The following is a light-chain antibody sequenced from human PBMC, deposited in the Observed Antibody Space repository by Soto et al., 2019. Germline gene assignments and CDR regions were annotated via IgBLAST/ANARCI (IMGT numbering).Light chain of an antibody. J-gene: IGLJ1*01. CDR1: KLGDKY. V-gene: IGLV3-1*01. Sequence: SYELTQPPSVSVSPGQTASITCSGDKLGDKYACWYQQKPGQSPVLVIYQDSKRPSGIPERFSGSNSGNTATLTISGTQAMDEADYYCQAWDSSTASYAFGTGTKLTVL. CDR3: QAWDSSTASYA. CDR2: QDS.